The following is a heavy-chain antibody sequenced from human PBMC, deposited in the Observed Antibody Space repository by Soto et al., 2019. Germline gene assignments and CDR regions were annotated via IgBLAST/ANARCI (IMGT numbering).Heavy chain of an antibody. CDR3: ARERTVDTTGYFYYFDF. Sequence: QVVQSGAEVRRPGSSVKVSCKASGGTFGNFVINWVRQAPGQGLEWMGGITPVFGTPHYAQRFQGRVTITADESTETVYMEMRGLRVVDTAVYYCARERTVDTTGYFYYFDFWGRGTLVSVSA. V-gene: IGHV1-69*01. CDR1: GGTFGNFV. D-gene: IGHD3-9*01. CDR2: ITPVFGTP. J-gene: IGHJ4*02.